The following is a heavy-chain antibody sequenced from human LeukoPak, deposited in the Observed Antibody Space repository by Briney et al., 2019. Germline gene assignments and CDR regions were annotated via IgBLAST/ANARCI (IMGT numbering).Heavy chain of an antibody. V-gene: IGHV5-51*01. CDR1: GYSFTSYW. Sequence: PGESLKISCKASGYSFTSYWIGWVRQMPGKGLEWMGIIDPSDSETRYTPSFQGQVTISVDKSLTTADLQWNSLKASDTAVYYCARQTAMGRSGDYWGQGTLVTVSS. J-gene: IGHJ4*02. CDR2: IDPSDSET. CDR3: ARQTAMGRSGDY. D-gene: IGHD5-18*01.